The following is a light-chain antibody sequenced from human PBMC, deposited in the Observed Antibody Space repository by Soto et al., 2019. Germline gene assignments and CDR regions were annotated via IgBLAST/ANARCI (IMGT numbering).Light chain of an antibody. CDR2: AAS. Sequence: DIQMTQSPSTLSASVGDRVTITCRASQSISVCLTWYQQKPGKAPKLLIYAASNFQSGVPSRFSGSGFGTDFTLTISSLQAEDVAVYYCQQYYSTPLTFGGGTKVDIK. V-gene: IGKV1-5*01. CDR1: QSISVC. CDR3: QQYYSTPLT. J-gene: IGKJ4*01.